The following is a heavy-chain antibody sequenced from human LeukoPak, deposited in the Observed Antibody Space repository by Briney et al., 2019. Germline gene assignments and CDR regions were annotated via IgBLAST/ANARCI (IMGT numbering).Heavy chain of an antibody. CDR3: AKAKHYYDSSGYYYENYFDY. Sequence: GGSLRLSCAASGFTFSSYGMHWVRQAPGKGLEWAAVISYDGSNKYYADSVKGRFTISRDNSKNTLYLQMNSLRAEDTAVYYCAKAKHYYDSSGYYYENYFDYWGQGTLVTVSS. V-gene: IGHV3-30*18. CDR2: ISYDGSNK. D-gene: IGHD3-22*01. J-gene: IGHJ4*02. CDR1: GFTFSSYG.